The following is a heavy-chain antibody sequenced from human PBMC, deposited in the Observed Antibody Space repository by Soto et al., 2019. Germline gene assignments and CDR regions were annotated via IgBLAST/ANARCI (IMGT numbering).Heavy chain of an antibody. J-gene: IGHJ6*02. CDR3: TTVPLAAASVYYYYYGMDV. CDR2: IKSKTDGGTT. D-gene: IGHD6-13*01. CDR1: GFTFSNAW. Sequence: GGSLRLSCAASGFTFSNAWMNWVRQAPGKGLEWVGRIKSKTDGGTTDYAAPVKGRFTISRDDSKNTLYLQMNSLKTEDTAVYYCTTVPLAAASVYYYYYGMDVWGQGTTVTVSS. V-gene: IGHV3-15*07.